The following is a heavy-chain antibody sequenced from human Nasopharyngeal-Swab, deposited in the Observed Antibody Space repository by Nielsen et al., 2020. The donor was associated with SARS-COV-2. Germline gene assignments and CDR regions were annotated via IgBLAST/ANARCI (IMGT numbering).Heavy chain of an antibody. J-gene: IGHJ4*02. D-gene: IGHD2-15*01. CDR3: ARHGGWEVTYYFDH. CDR1: GELVSSGSFY. CDR2: IYYSGNT. V-gene: IGHV4-39*01. Sequence: SETLSLTCSVSGELVSSGSFYGSWIRQSPGKGLEWIGSIYYSGNTYYNPSLEGRVTVSVDTSKNQFSLNLRSVTAADTAVYYCARHGGWEVTYYFDHWGQGTLVTVSS.